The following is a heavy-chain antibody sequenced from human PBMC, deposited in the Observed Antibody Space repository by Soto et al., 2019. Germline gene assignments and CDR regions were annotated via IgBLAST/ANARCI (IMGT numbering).Heavy chain of an antibody. CDR3: ASPTYYYGSGSYYYAFDI. J-gene: IGHJ3*02. Sequence: SETLSLTCTVSGGSISSYYWSWIRQPPGKGLEWIGYIYYSGSTNYNPSLKSRVTISVDTSKNQFSLKLSSVTAADTAVYYCASPTYYYGSGSYYYAFDIWGQGTMVTVSS. CDR1: GGSISSYY. D-gene: IGHD3-10*01. V-gene: IGHV4-59*08. CDR2: IYYSGST.